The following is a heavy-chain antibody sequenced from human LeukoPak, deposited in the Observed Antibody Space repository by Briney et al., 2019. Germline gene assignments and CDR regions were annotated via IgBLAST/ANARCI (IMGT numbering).Heavy chain of an antibody. CDR2: IYSGGST. CDR3: ARGEVYDSSGYYLYGMDV. V-gene: IGHV3-53*04. D-gene: IGHD3-22*01. J-gene: IGHJ6*02. Sequence: GSLRLSCAASGFTVSSNYMSWVRQAPGKGLEWASVIYSGGSTYYADSVKGRFTISRHNSKNTLYLQMNSLRAEDTAVYYCARGEVYDSSGYYLYGMDVWGQGTTVTVSS. CDR1: GFTVSSNY.